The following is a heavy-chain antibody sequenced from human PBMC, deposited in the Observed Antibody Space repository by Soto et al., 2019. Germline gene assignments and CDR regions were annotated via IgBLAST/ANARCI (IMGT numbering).Heavy chain of an antibody. D-gene: IGHD3-3*01. CDR2: INHSGST. J-gene: IGHJ6*01. CDR1: GGSFSGYY. CDR3: ARGFGYTIFVVASDGMDV. Sequence: SETLSLTCAVYGGSFSGYYWSWIRQPPGKGLEWIGEINHSGSTNYNPSLKSRVTISVDTSKNQFSLKLSSVTAADKAVYYCARGFGYTIFVVASDGMDVSVQGSTV. V-gene: IGHV4-34*01.